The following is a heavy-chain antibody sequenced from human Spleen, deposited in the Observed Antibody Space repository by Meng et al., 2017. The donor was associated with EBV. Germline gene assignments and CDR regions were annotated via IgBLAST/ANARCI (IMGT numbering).Heavy chain of an antibody. Sequence: EVQLVESGGGLVQPGGSLSLSCEASGFTLSSDWMHWVRQAPGKGLVWVSRINSDGHSTSYADSVKGRFTISRDNAKNTLYLQMNSLRAEDTAVYYCARGLDYWGQGSLVTVSS. CDR2: INSDGHST. V-gene: IGHV3-74*01. J-gene: IGHJ4*02. CDR3: ARGLDY. CDR1: GFTLSSDW. D-gene: IGHD4-11*01.